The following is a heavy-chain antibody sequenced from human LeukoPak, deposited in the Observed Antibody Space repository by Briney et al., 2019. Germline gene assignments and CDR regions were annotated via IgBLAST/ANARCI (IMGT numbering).Heavy chain of an antibody. V-gene: IGHV1-69*13. D-gene: IGHD2-15*01. CDR2: IIPIFGTA. J-gene: IGHJ6*02. CDR3: ARGFRSPPLRFGSPYGMDV. CDR1: GGTFSSYA. Sequence: ASVKVSCKDSGGTFSSYAISWVRQAPGQGLEWMGGIIPIFGTANYAQKFQGRVTITADESTSTAYMELSSLRSEDTAVYYCARGFRSPPLRFGSPYGMDVWGQGTTVTVSS.